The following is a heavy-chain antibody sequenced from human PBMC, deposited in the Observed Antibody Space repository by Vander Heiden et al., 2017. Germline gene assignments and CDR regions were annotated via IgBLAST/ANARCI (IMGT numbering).Heavy chain of an antibody. CDR3: AKKWGANDYGELEY. D-gene: IGHD4-17*01. CDR2: ISGRDDST. J-gene: IGHJ4*02. Sequence: EVQLLESGGGLVQPGGSLRLSCAASGFTFRSYAMSWVRQAPGKGLEWVSTISGRDDSTYYAESVKGRFTISRDISDNTLYLQMSSLRADDTALYYCAKKWGANDYGELEYWGQGTQVTVSS. CDR1: GFTFRSYA. V-gene: IGHV3-23*01.